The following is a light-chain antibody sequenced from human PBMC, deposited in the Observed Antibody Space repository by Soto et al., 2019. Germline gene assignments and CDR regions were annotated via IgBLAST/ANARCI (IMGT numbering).Light chain of an antibody. J-gene: IGLJ1*01. CDR3: SSYTSGSTYV. Sequence: QSVLTQPASVSGSPGQSITIYCTGTSSDVGGYNYVSWYQQHPGKAPKVIINEVSNRPSGISNRFSGSKSGNTASLSISGLQAEDEAEYYCSSYTSGSTYVFGSGTKVTVL. V-gene: IGLV2-14*01. CDR2: EVS. CDR1: SSDVGGYNY.